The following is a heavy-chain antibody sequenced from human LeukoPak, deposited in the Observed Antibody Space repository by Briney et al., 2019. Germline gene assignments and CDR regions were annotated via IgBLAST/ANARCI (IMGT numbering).Heavy chain of an antibody. CDR1: GYSISSGYY. J-gene: IGHJ6*03. CDR3: AFNYDSSGYYPGYMDV. V-gene: IGHV4-38-2*01. D-gene: IGHD3-22*01. Sequence: SETLSLTCAVSGYSISSGYYCGWIRQPPGKGLEWIGSIYHSGSTYYNPSLKSRVTISVDTSKNQFSLKLSSVTAADTAVYYCAFNYDSSGYYPGYMDVWGKGTTVTVSS. CDR2: IYHSGST.